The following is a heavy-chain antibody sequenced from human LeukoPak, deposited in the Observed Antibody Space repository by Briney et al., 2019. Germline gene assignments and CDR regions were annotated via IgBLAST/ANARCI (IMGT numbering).Heavy chain of an antibody. D-gene: IGHD3-22*01. CDR1: GLTFSNYR. J-gene: IGHJ4*02. Sequence: GGSLRLSFGASGLTFSNYRRHWVRQTRGKVVEWLAVIWYDGNNKYYADSVNGRFTISRDNSKNTLYLQMNSLRAEDTAVYYCARGPHSIYDSSGYYLLPRLDYWGQGTLVTVSS. CDR3: ARGPHSIYDSSGYYLLPRLDY. CDR2: IWYDGNNK. V-gene: IGHV3-33*01.